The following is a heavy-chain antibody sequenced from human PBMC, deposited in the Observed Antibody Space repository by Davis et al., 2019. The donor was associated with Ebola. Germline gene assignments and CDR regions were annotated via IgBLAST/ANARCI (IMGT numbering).Heavy chain of an antibody. D-gene: IGHD3-22*01. CDR2: INGYGSTT. J-gene: IGHJ4*02. CDR3: AKGNRVTYQYDSSDDY. V-gene: IGHV3-74*03. Sequence: GESLKISCAASGFTFSSYEMNWVRQAPGKGLVWVSRINGYGSTTMYADSVKGRFTISRDNSKSTLYLQMNSLRADDTAVYYCAKGNRVTYQYDSSDDYWGQGTLVTVSS. CDR1: GFTFSSYE.